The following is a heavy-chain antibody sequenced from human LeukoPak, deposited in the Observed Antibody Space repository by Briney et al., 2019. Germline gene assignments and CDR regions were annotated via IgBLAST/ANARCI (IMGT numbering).Heavy chain of an antibody. CDR2: IKQDGSEK. CDR1: GFTLSSYW. D-gene: IGHD1-26*01. V-gene: IGHV3-7*03. J-gene: IGHJ5*02. CDR3: AREIVGTHKSRFDP. Sequence: GGSLRLSCAASGFTLSSYWMSWVRQAPGKGLEWVANIKQDGSEKYYVDSVKGRFTISRDNAKNSLYLQMNSLRAEDTAVYYCAREIVGTHKSRFDPWGQGTLVTVSS.